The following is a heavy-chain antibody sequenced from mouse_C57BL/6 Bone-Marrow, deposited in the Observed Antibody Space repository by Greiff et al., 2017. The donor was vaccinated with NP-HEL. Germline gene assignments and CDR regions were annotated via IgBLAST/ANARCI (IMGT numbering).Heavy chain of an antibody. D-gene: IGHD6-1*01. CDR1: GFTFSSYA. Sequence: EVKLMESGGGLVKPGGSLKLSCAASGFTFSSYAMSWVRQTPEQRLEWVATISDGGSYTYYPDNVKGRFTISRDNAKNNLYLQMSHLKSEDAAMYYCARENQPSFDYWGQGTTLTVSS. CDR2: ISDGGSYT. CDR3: ARENQPSFDY. V-gene: IGHV5-4*01. J-gene: IGHJ2*01.